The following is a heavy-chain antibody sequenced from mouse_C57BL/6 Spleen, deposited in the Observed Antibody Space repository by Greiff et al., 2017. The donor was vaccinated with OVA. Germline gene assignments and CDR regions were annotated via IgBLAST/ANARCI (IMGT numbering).Heavy chain of an antibody. D-gene: IGHD3-2*02. CDR1: GYTFTSYW. J-gene: IGHJ2*01. Sequence: QVRLQQPGTELVKPGASVKLSCKASGYTFTSYWMHWVKQRPGQGLEWIGNINPSNGGTNYNEKFKSKATLTVDKSSSTAYMQLSSLTSEDSAVYYCARSAQATGFKDYWGQGTTLTVSS. CDR3: ARSAQATGFKDY. CDR2: INPSNGGT. V-gene: IGHV1-53*01.